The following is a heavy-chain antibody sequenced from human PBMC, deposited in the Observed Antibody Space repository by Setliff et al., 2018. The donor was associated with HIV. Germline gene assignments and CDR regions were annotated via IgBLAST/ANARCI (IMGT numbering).Heavy chain of an antibody. CDR3: ARGKGVGGVVITGGLDV. D-gene: IGHD3-10*01. J-gene: IGHJ6*04. CDR2: MNPNSGVS. V-gene: IGHV1-8*01. Sequence: GASVKVSCKAFGPGFTNVDIHWLRRATGQGLEWVGFMNPNSGVSGYAEKFHGRVSMTRDTSTSTAYMELSSLTSEDTAVYWCARGKGVGGVVITGGLDVWGKGTTVTVSS. CDR1: GPGFTNVD.